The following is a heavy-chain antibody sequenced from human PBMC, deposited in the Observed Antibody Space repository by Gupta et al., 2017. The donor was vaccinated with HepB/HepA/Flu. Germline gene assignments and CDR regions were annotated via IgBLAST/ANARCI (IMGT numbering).Heavy chain of an antibody. CDR3: ARVGGITVEYSSSSGGDSPDY. CDR2: ISSSSSTI. CDR1: GFTFSSYS. J-gene: IGHJ4*02. V-gene: IGHV3-48*01. D-gene: IGHD6-6*01. Sequence: EVQLVESGGGLVQPGGSLRLSCAASGFTFSSYSMNWVRQAPGKGLEWVSYISSSSSTIYYADSVKGRFTISRDNAKNSLYLQMNSLRGEDTAVYYCARVGGITVEYSSSSGGDSPDYWGQGTLVTVSS.